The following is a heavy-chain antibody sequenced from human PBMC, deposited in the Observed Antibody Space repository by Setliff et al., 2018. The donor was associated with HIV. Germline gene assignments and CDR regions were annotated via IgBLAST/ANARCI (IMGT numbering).Heavy chain of an antibody. V-gene: IGHV3-49*04. CDR1: GFKFGDFY. Sequence: GGSLRLSCAASGFKFGDFYMSWVRQAPGKGLEWVGFIRSRPFGGTTEYAASVKGRFTISRDDSKNTLYLQMNSLKTEDTAVYYCTAALQQQVVRWFDPWGQGTLVTVSS. CDR3: TAALQQQVVRWFDP. D-gene: IGHD6-13*01. J-gene: IGHJ5*02. CDR2: IRSRPFGGTT.